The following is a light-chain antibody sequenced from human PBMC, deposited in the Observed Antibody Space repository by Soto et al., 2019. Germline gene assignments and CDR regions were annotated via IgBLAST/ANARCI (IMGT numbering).Light chain of an antibody. Sequence: QSVLTQPPSASGTPGQRVTISCSGSSSNIGSNTVNWYLQLPGTAPKLLIYSNNQRPSGVPGRFSGSKSGTSASLAISGLQSEDVANYYCSAWDDSLNGWVFGGGTKLTVL. CDR1: SSNIGSNT. V-gene: IGLV1-44*01. CDR2: SNN. J-gene: IGLJ3*02. CDR3: SAWDDSLNGWV.